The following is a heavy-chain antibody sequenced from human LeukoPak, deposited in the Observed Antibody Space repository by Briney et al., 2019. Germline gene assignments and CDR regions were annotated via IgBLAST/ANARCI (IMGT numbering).Heavy chain of an antibody. V-gene: IGHV4-4*02. D-gene: IGHD3-10*01. CDR1: GGSISSSNW. CDR2: IYHSGST. J-gene: IGHJ5*02. CDR3: ARARGEGPWVENWFDP. Sequence: PSGTLSLTCAVSGGSISSSNWWSWVRQPPGKGLEWIGEIYHSGSTNYNPSLKSRVTISVDKSKNQFSLKLSSVTAADTAVYYCARARGEGPWVENWFDPWGQGTLVTVSS.